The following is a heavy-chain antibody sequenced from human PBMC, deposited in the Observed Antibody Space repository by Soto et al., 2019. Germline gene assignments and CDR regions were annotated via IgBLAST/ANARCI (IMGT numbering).Heavy chain of an antibody. J-gene: IGHJ1*01. CDR1: GFTFSSYW. V-gene: IGHV3-7*03. D-gene: IGHD4-17*01. CDR3: GRGHGDPFCF. CDR2: INQVGSEK. Sequence: EVQLVESGGGLVQPGGSLRLSCAASGFTFSSYWMSWVRQAPGKGLEWVANINQVGSEKSYVDSFKGRFTISRGNARFSPYFEMNSPRADDTAVYDCGRGHGDPFCFWGKGTLVTVSS.